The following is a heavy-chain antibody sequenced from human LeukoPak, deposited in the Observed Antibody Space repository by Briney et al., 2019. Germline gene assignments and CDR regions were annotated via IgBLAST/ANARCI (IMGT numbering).Heavy chain of an antibody. V-gene: IGHV3-30*18. Sequence: GGSLRLSCAASGFTFSSYGMHWVRQAPGKGLEWVAVISYDGSNKYYADSVKGRFTISRDNSKNTLYLQMNSLRAEDTAVYYCANIFPYSRSWYPDAFDIWGQGTMVTVSS. CDR3: ANIFPYSRSWYPDAFDI. D-gene: IGHD6-13*01. CDR1: GFTFSSYG. CDR2: ISYDGSNK. J-gene: IGHJ3*02.